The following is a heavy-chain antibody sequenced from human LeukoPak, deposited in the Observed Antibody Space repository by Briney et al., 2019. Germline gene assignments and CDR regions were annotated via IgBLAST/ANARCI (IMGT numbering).Heavy chain of an antibody. J-gene: IGHJ6*02. CDR2: ISSGGSTI. CDR1: GFTFSSHE. Sequence: GGSLRRSCAASGFTFSSHEMNWVRQPPGKGLEWVSYISSGGSTIYYADSVKGRFTVSRDNAKNTLYLQMNSLRAEDTAVYYCARDRSRWSIAPDADVWGQGTTVTVSS. V-gene: IGHV3-48*03. D-gene: IGHD2-15*01. CDR3: ARDRSRWSIAPDADV.